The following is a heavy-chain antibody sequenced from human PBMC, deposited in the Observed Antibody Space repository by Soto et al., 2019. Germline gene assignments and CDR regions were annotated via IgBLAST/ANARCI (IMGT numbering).Heavy chain of an antibody. Sequence: SETLSLTCAVYGGSFSGYYWSWIRQSPGKGLEWIGEINHSGSSISNPSLKSRVTISVDTSKNQFSLKLRSVTAADTAAYYCARGISLIVEVHRDAPDKYYFDSWSKGTRATVS. V-gene: IGHV4-34*01. D-gene: IGHD2-15*01. CDR2: INHSGSS. CDR1: GGSFSGYY. J-gene: IGHJ4*02. CDR3: ARGISLIVEVHRDAPDKYYFDS.